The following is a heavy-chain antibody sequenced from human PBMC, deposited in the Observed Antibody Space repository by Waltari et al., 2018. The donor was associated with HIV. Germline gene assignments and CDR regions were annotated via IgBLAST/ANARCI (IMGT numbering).Heavy chain of an antibody. D-gene: IGHD5-18*01. CDR2: IYHSGST. J-gene: IGHJ4*02. Sequence: QLQLQESGPGLVKPSETLSLTCPVSGGSISSSNSFWGWIRQPPGKGLECIGSIYHSGSTYYNPSLKSRVTISVDTSKSQFSLKLSSVTAADTAVYYCASTGYTYGLDYWGQGTLVTVSS. V-gene: IGHV4-39*01. CDR1: GGSISSSNSF. CDR3: ASTGYTYGLDY.